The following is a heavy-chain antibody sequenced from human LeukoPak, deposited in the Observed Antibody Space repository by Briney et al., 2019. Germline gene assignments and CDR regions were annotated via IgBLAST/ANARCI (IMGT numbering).Heavy chain of an antibody. V-gene: IGHV4-34*01. Sequence: SETLSLTCAVYGGSFSGYYWSWIRQPPGKGLEWVGEINHSRSTNYNPSLKSRVTISVDTSKNQFSLKLSSVTAADTAVYYCARVSGSWSDWSQGTLVTVSS. D-gene: IGHD3-10*01. CDR3: ARVSGSWSD. CDR1: GGSFSGYY. CDR2: INHSRST. J-gene: IGHJ4*02.